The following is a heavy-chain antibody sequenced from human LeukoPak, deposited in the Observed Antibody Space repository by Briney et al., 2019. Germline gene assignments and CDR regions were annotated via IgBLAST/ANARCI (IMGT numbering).Heavy chain of an antibody. CDR1: GFTFSSYW. CDR3: AHGAMYQLDY. V-gene: IGHV3-23*01. CDR2: IIGGGGST. Sequence: GGSLRLSCAASGFTFSSYWMSWVRQAPGKGLEWVSGIIGGGGSTYYADSVKGRFTISGDNSRNTLFLQMNSLRAEDTAVYYCAHGAMYQLDYWGQGTLVTVSS. J-gene: IGHJ4*02. D-gene: IGHD2-2*01.